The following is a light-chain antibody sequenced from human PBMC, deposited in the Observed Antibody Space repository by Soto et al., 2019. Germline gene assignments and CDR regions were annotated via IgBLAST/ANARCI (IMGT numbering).Light chain of an antibody. Sequence: DIQMTQSPSSLSASVGDRVTITCRASQSISSYLNWYQQKPGKAPKLLIYAASSLQSGDPSSLSGSGSLTDYTLTISSLQTEDFATYYCQQSYSTHRTFGPGTKVDI. V-gene: IGKV1-39*01. J-gene: IGKJ3*01. CDR2: AAS. CDR1: QSISSY. CDR3: QQSYSTHRT.